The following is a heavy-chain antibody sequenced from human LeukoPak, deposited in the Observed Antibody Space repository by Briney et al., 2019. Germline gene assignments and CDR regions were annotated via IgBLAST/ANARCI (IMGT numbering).Heavy chain of an antibody. CDR2: IYYDGST. CDR3: ASSVWWPCYFDY. CDR1: GGSIRGNGYY. D-gene: IGHD4/OR15-4a*01. Sequence: SETLSLTCTVSGGSIRGNGYYWGWIRQAPGKGLEWIGSIYYDGSTYYNPSLKSRVTISVDTPKNYFSLKLSSVTDADTAVYYCASSVWWPCYFDYWGQGTLVTVSS. J-gene: IGHJ4*02. V-gene: IGHV4-39*02.